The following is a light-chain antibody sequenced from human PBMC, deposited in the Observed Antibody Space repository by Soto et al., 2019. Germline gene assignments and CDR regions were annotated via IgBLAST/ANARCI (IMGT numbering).Light chain of an antibody. CDR1: SSNIGSNT. V-gene: IGLV1-44*01. CDR3: GAWHDSLNGPV. Sequence: QSVLTQPPSASGTPGQSITISCSGSSSNIGSNTVTWYQQVPGTAPKLLIYSSDQRPSGVPDRFSGSKSGTSASLAISELQSEDEAVYCCGAWHDSLNGPVFGGGTKLTVL. CDR2: SSD. J-gene: IGLJ2*01.